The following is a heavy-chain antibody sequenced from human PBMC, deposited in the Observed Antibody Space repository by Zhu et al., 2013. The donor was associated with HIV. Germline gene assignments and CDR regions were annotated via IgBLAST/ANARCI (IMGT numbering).Heavy chain of an antibody. CDR3: ARDLTGDY. J-gene: IGHJ4*02. CDR2: ISGNNDDT. CDR1: GYSFTNYG. V-gene: IGHV1-18*01. D-gene: IGHD7-27*01. Sequence: QVQLVQSGAEVKTPGASVKVSCKTSGYSFTNYGISWVRQAPGQGLEWMGWISGNNDDTNIAQRFQGRVSMTSDTSTSTVYMELRSLRSDDTAVFYXARDLTGDYWGQGTLVTVSS.